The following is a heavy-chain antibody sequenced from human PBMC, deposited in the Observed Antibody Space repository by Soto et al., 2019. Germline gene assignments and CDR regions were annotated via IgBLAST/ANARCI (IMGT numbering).Heavy chain of an antibody. Sequence: QVQLQESGPGLVKPSETLSLTCTVSGGSISSYYWSWIRQPPGKGLEWIGYIYYSGSTNYNPSLKSRVTISVDTSKNQFYLKLNTVTAADTAVYYCARYSGIAQLPYYYYMDVWGKGTTVTVSS. J-gene: IGHJ6*03. D-gene: IGHD3-10*01. CDR1: GGSISSYY. V-gene: IGHV4-59*08. CDR3: ARYSGIAQLPYYYYMDV. CDR2: IYYSGST.